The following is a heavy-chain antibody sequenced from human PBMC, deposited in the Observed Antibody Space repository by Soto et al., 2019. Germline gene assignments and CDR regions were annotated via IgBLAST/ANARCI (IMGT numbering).Heavy chain of an antibody. CDR3: ARGVVVVAALEYFQH. V-gene: IGHV3-48*01. J-gene: IGHJ1*01. D-gene: IGHD2-15*01. CDR1: GFTFSSYS. Sequence: GGSLRLSCAASGFTFSSYSMNWVRQAPGKGLEWVSYISSSSSTIYYADSVKGRFTISRDNAKNSLYLQMSSLRAEDTAVYYCARGVVVVAALEYFQHWGQGTLVTVSS. CDR2: ISSSSSTI.